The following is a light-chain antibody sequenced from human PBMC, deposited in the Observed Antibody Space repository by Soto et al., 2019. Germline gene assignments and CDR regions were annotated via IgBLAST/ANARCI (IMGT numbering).Light chain of an antibody. CDR1: SSDVGGYNY. J-gene: IGLJ2*01. CDR3: SSYTRSSTLVV. Sequence: QSVLTQPASVSGSPGQSITISCTGTSSDVGGYNYVSWHQQHPGKAPKLMIYDVSNRPSGVSNRFSGSKSGNTASLTISGLQAEDEADYYCSSYTRSSTLVVFGGGTKLTVL. V-gene: IGLV2-14*01. CDR2: DVS.